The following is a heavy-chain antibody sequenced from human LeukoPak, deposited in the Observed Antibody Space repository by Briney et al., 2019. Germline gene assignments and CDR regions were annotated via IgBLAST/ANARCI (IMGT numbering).Heavy chain of an antibody. V-gene: IGHV4-59*01. J-gene: IGHJ6*03. CDR3: ARTPYYYNYYYMDV. CDR2: IYYSGST. CDR1: GGSISSYY. Sequence: SSETLSLTCTVSGGSISSYYWSWIRQPPGQGLEWIGYIYYSGSTNYNPSLKSRVTIAVDTSKNQFSLKLSSVTAADTAVYFCARTPYYYNYYYMDVWGKGTTVTISS.